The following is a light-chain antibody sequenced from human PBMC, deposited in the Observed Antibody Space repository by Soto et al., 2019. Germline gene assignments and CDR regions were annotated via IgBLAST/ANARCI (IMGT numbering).Light chain of an antibody. CDR2: DNN. V-gene: IGLV1-51*01. J-gene: IGLJ2*01. CDR3: GTWDSSLSAVV. CDR1: SSNIGNNY. Sequence: QSVLTQPPSVSAAPGQKVTFSCSGSSSNIGNNYVSWYQQLPGTAPKLLIYDNNKRPSGIPDRFSGSKSGTSATLGITGLQTGDEADYYCGTWDSSLSAVVFGGGTKVTVL.